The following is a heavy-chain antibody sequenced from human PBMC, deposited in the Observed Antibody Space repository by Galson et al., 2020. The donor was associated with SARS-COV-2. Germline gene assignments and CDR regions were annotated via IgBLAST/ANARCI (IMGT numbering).Heavy chain of an antibody. J-gene: IGHJ6*03. D-gene: IGHD4-17*01. CDR2: FDPEDGET. CDR3: ETLVPPTVTTNYYYYMDV. Sequence: VSVQVSCKVSGYTLTELSMHWVRQAPGKGLEWMGGFDPEDGETLYAQKFQGRVTMTEDTSTDTAYMELSSLRSEDTAVYYCETLVPPTVTTNYYYYMDVWGKGTTVTVSS. V-gene: IGHV1-24*01. CDR1: GYTLTELS.